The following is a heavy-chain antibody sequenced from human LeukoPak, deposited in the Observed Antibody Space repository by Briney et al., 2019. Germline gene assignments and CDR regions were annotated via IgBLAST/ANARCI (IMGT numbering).Heavy chain of an antibody. J-gene: IGHJ3*02. CDR2: ISYIGST. CDR3: ARDSTTETKGLDI. V-gene: IGHV4-59*11. D-gene: IGHD4-17*01. Sequence: SETLSLTCTVSGGSIGSHYWTWIRQPPGKGLEWIGYISYIGSTNYNPSLKSRVTISITTSKNKFSLKLSSATAADTAVYYCARDSTTETKGLDIWGQGTLVTVSS. CDR1: GGSIGSHY.